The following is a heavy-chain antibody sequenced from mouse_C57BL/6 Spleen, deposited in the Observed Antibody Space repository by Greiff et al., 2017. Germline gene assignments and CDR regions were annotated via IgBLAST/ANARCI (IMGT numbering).Heavy chain of an antibody. V-gene: IGHV1-15*01. D-gene: IGHD2-5*01. CDR3: TRSPCSNFPWFAY. Sequence: QVQLQQSGAELVRPGASVTLSCKASGYTFTDYEMHWVKQTPVHGLEWIGAIDPETGGTAYNQKFKGKAILTADKSSSTAYMELRSLTSEDSAVYYCTRSPCSNFPWFAYWGQGTLVTVSA. CDR2: IDPETGGT. CDR1: GYTFTDYE. J-gene: IGHJ3*01.